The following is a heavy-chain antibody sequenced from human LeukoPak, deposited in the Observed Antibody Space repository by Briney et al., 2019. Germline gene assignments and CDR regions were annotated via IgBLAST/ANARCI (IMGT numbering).Heavy chain of an antibody. J-gene: IGHJ6*04. CDR1: GDSIRGYY. Sequence: SETLSLTCTVSGDSIRGYYWNWIRQSPGKGLEWIAYMYHSGTTNYNPFLKSRVTMSMDTSKNRFSLQLSSVTAADTAVYYCARDLSSSSSMDVWGKGTTVTVSS. D-gene: IGHD6-6*01. CDR3: ARDLSSSSSMDV. CDR2: MYHSGTT. V-gene: IGHV4-59*01.